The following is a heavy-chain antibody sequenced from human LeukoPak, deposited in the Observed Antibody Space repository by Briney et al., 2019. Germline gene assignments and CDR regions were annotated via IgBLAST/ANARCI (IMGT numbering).Heavy chain of an antibody. CDR3: AKGWIFGVLVDV. J-gene: IGHJ6*04. CDR1: GFSFSNYG. D-gene: IGHD3-3*01. Sequence: GGSLRLACAASGFSFSNYGMSWVRQAPREGVEWVSSVSGGGDKTYFADSVEGRSAISRDNSKNKLFLQMNDVRAEDTAIYYCAKGWIFGVLVDVGGKGATVTVSS. V-gene: IGHV3-23*01. CDR2: VSGGGDKT.